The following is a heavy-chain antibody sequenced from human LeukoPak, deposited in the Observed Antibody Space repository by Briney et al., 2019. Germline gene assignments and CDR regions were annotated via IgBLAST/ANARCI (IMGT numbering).Heavy chain of an antibody. CDR3: ARGSSGWADY. V-gene: IGHV3-74*01. Sequence: GGSLRLSCAASGFTFSSYWMHWVRQAPGKGLVWVSRIYSDGSSTSNADSVKGRFTISRDNAKNTLYLQMNSLRAEDTAVYYCARGSSGWADYWGQGTPVTVSS. J-gene: IGHJ4*02. CDR1: GFTFSSYW. D-gene: IGHD6-19*01. CDR2: IYSDGSST.